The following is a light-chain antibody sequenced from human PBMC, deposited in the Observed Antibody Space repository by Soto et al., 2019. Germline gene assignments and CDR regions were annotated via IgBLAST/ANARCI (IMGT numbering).Light chain of an antibody. J-gene: IGKJ2*01. CDR3: QQYGSSPYT. Sequence: EIVLTQSPGTLSLSPGERATLSCRASQSVSSSYLAWYQQKPGQAPRLLVYGASSRATGIPDRFSGSGSGTDFTLTISRLEPEXFAVYCCQQYGSSPYTFGQGTKLEIK. CDR2: GAS. V-gene: IGKV3-20*01. CDR1: QSVSSSY.